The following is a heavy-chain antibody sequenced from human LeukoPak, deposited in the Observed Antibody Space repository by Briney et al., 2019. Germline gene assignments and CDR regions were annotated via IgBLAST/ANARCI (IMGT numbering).Heavy chain of an antibody. D-gene: IGHD3-9*01. V-gene: IGHV4-31*03. CDR2: IYYSGST. J-gene: IGHJ5*02. Sequence: SETLSLTCTVSGGSISSGGYYWSWIRQHPGKGLEWIGYIYYSGSTYYNPSLKSRVTISVDTSKNQFSLKLSSVTAADTAVYYCARDMTDWWFDPWGQGTLVTVSS. CDR3: ARDMTDWWFDP. CDR1: GGSISSGGYY.